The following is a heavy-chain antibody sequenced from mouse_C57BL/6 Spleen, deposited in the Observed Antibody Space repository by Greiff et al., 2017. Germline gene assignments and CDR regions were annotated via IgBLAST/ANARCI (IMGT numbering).Heavy chain of an antibody. J-gene: IGHJ3*01. CDR1: GYTFTSYW. Sequence: VQLQQPGAELVKPGASVKLSCKASGYTFTSYWMQWVKQRPGQGLEWIGEIDPSDSYTNYNQKFKGKATLTVYTSSSTAYMQLSSLTSEDSAVYYCARLYQGFAYWGQGTLVTVSA. CDR3: ARLYQGFAY. D-gene: IGHD2-1*01. V-gene: IGHV1-50*01. CDR2: IDPSDSYT.